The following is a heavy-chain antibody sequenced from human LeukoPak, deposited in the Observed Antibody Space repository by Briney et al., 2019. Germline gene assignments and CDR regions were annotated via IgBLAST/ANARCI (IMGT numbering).Heavy chain of an antibody. V-gene: IGHV1-2*02. J-gene: IGHJ5*02. CDR2: SNPNSGGT. CDR1: GYTFTGYY. Sequence: GASVKVSCKASGYTFTGYYMHWVRQAPGQGLEWMGWSNPNSGGTNYAQKFQGRVTMTRDTSISTAYMELSRLRSEDTAVCYCPRGEEIYCSSTSCNRYWFDPWGQGTLVTVSS. D-gene: IGHD2-2*01. CDR3: PRGEEIYCSSTSCNRYWFDP.